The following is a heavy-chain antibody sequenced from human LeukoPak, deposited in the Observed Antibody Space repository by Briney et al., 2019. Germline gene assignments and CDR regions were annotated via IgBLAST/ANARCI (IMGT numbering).Heavy chain of an antibody. CDR2: IYYSGST. D-gene: IGHD6-6*01. Sequence: SETLSLTCTVSGGSISSSSYYWGWIRQPPGKGLEWIGSIYYSGSTYYNPSLKSRVTISVDTSKNQFSLKLSSVTAADTAVYYCARHLRSIAARNYFDYWGQGTLVTVSS. J-gene: IGHJ4*02. CDR3: ARHLRSIAARNYFDY. V-gene: IGHV4-39*01. CDR1: GGSISSSSYY.